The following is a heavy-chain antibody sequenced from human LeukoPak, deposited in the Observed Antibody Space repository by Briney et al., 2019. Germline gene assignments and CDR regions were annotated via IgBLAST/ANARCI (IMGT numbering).Heavy chain of an antibody. V-gene: IGHV3-48*03. Sequence: GGSLRLSCAASGFTFSSYEMNWVRQAPGKGLEWVSYISSSGGTIYYADSVKGRFTISRDNAKNSLYLQMNSLRAEDTAVYYCARDIVGATIGFDYWGQGTLVTVSS. CDR3: ARDIVGATIGFDY. CDR1: GFTFSSYE. CDR2: ISSSGGTI. D-gene: IGHD1-26*01. J-gene: IGHJ4*02.